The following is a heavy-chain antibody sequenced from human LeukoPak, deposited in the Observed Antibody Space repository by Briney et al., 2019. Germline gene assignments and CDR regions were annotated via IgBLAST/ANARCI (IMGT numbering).Heavy chain of an antibody. V-gene: IGHV1-69*05. CDR3: ARGVKDIVVVPAGYYYYYMDV. D-gene: IGHD2-2*01. CDR2: IIPIFGTA. J-gene: IGHJ6*03. CDR1: GGTFSSYA. Sequence: GSSVKVSCKASGGTFSSYAISWVRQAPGQGLEWMGGIIPIFGTANYAQKFQGRVTITTDESTSTAYMELSSLRSEDTALYYCARGVKDIVVVPAGYYYYYMDVWGKGTTVTVSS.